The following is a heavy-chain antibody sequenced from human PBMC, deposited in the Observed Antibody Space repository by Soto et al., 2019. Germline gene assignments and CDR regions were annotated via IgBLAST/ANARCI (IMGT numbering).Heavy chain of an antibody. Sequence: EVQLLESGGGLVQPGGSLRLSCAASGFTFSSYAMSWVRQAPGKGLDWVSAISGSGGSTYYADSVKGRFTISRDNPKNTVYLQMNSRRAGDTAVYDCAKDLRWFVESGHHGFDPWGQGTLVTVSS. V-gene: IGHV3-23*01. J-gene: IGHJ5*02. CDR1: GFTFSSYA. CDR3: AKDLRWFVESGHHGFDP. D-gene: IGHD3-10*01. CDR2: ISGSGGST.